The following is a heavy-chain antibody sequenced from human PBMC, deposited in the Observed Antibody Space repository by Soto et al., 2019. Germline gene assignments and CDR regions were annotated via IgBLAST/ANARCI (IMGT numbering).Heavy chain of an antibody. Sequence: SETLSLTCAVSGGSISSGDYSWNWIRQPPGKGLEWIGYIYYGGSTYYNPSLQSRVTMSVDRSRNQFSLKLNSVTAADTAVYYCARVRREFD. CDR3: ARVRREFD. V-gene: IGHV4-30-2*01. D-gene: IGHD1-26*01. J-gene: IGHJ3*02. CDR2: IYYGGST. CDR1: GGSISSGDYS.